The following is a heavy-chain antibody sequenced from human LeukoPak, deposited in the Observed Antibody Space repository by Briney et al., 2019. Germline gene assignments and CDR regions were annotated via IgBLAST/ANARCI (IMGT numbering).Heavy chain of an antibody. Sequence: ASVKVSCEASGYTFTGYYMHWVRQAPGQGLEWMGRINPNSGGTNYAQKFQGRVTMTRDTSISTAYMELSRLRSDDTAVYYCARVRGYYDSSESFDYWGQGTLVTVSS. CDR3: ARVRGYYDSSESFDY. CDR2: INPNSGGT. V-gene: IGHV1-2*06. D-gene: IGHD3-22*01. J-gene: IGHJ4*02. CDR1: GYTFTGYY.